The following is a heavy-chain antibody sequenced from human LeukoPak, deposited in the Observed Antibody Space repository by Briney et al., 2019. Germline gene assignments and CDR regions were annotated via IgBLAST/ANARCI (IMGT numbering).Heavy chain of an antibody. CDR3: ARDLLNEGNHLDY. CDR2: IYYSGST. Sequence: SETLSLTCAVSGGSISSGGYSWSWIRQPPGKGLEWIGYIYYSGSTYYNPSLKSRVTISVDTSKNQFSLKLSSVTAADTAVYYCARDLLNEGNHLDYWAREPWSPSPQ. V-gene: IGHV4-30-2*05. D-gene: IGHD4-23*01. CDR1: GGSISSGGYS. J-gene: IGHJ4*02.